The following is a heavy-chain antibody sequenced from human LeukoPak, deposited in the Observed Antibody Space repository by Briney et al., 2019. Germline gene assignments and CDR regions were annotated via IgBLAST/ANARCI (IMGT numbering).Heavy chain of an antibody. CDR1: GFTFDDYV. D-gene: IGHD6-19*01. CDR2: ISGDGGST. Sequence: GGSLRLSCAASGFTFDDYVMYWVRQAPGKGLEWVSLISGDGGSTYFTDSVKGRFTISRDNRKNSLYLQMNSLRTEDTALYYCAKTMGYSSGWYEFGGMDVWGQGTTVTVSS. CDR3: AKTMGYSSGWYEFGGMDV. J-gene: IGHJ6*02. V-gene: IGHV3-43*02.